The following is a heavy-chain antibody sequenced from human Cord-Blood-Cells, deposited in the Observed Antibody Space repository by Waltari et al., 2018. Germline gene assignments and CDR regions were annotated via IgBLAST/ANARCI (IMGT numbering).Heavy chain of an antibody. J-gene: IGHJ4*02. CDR3: ARDIAAAGRDY. D-gene: IGHD6-13*01. CDR2: INHSGST. Sequence: QVQLQQWGAGLLKPSEPLSLPCAVYGGSFSGYSWTWIRQPPGKGLEWIGEINHSGSTNYNPSLKSRVTISVDTSKNQFSLKLSSVTAADTAVYYCARDIAAAGRDYWGQGTLVTVSS. CDR1: GGSFSGYS. V-gene: IGHV4-34*01.